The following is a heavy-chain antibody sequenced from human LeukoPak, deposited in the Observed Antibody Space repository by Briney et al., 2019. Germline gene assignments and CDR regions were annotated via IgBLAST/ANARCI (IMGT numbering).Heavy chain of an antibody. D-gene: IGHD3-22*01. CDR2: ISSSGSTK. V-gene: IGHV3-48*03. Sequence: PGGSLRLSCAASGFTFSSYEMKWVRQAPGKGLEWVSYISSSGSTKYYADSVKGRFTISRDNAKNSLYLQMNSLRAEDTAVYYCARDLAYYYDNFYDWGQGTLVTVSS. CDR3: ARDLAYYYDNFYD. J-gene: IGHJ4*02. CDR1: GFTFSSYE.